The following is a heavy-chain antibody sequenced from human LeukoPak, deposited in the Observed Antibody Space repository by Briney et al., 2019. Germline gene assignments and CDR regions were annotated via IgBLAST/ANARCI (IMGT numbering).Heavy chain of an antibody. CDR1: GGSITSYY. CDR2: IQYSGST. V-gene: IGHV4-59*01. J-gene: IGHJ4*02. D-gene: IGHD3-22*01. CDR3: AREVGDSSGYYLQSDY. Sequence: SETLSLTCSVSGGSITSYYWSWIRQPPGKGLEWIGYIQYSGSTNYNPSLKSRVTISVDTSKNQFSLILSSVTAADTAVYYCAREVGDSSGYYLQSDYWGQGTLVTVSS.